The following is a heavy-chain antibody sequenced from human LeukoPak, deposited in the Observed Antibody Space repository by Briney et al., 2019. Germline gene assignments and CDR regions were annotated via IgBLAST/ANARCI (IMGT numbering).Heavy chain of an antibody. D-gene: IGHD3-16*01. Sequence: ASVKVSCKTSGYTFTSYAISWVRQAPGQGLEWMGWISAYNGNTDYAQKFQGRVTMTTDTSTSTAYMELRSLRSDDTAVYYCARRNYDHIWGNYGSLYYFDYWGQGTLVTVSS. CDR3: ARRNYDHIWGNYGSLYYFDY. CDR1: GYTFTSYA. V-gene: IGHV1-18*01. J-gene: IGHJ4*02. CDR2: ISAYNGNT.